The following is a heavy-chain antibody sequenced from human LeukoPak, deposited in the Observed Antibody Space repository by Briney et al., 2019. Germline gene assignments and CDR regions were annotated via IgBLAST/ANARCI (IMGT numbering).Heavy chain of an antibody. J-gene: IGHJ4*02. CDR3: ARDGTYTDYDPDFDT. CDR1: GFTFANYA. Sequence: GGSLRLSCAASGFTFANYAMSWVRQAPGKGLEWVANIKQDGSEKYYVDSVKGRFTISRDNAKNSRYLQMNSLRAEDTAVFYCARDGTYTDYDPDFDTWGQGTLVTVSS. D-gene: IGHD5-12*01. CDR2: IKQDGSEK. V-gene: IGHV3-7*04.